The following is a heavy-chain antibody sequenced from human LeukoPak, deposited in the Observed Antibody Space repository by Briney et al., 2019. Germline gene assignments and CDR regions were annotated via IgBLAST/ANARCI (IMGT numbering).Heavy chain of an antibody. V-gene: IGHV3-48*02. Sequence: GGSLRLSCAAFGFTFSTYNMNWVRQAPGKGLEWVSHITSSSTNIYYADSVKGRFTISRDNAKNALSLQMNSLRDEDTAVYYCITGDYDFWSGFYSPNHYFDYWGQGTLVTVSS. J-gene: IGHJ4*02. D-gene: IGHD3-3*01. CDR2: ITSSSTNI. CDR1: GFTFSTYN. CDR3: ITGDYDFWSGFYSPNHYFDY.